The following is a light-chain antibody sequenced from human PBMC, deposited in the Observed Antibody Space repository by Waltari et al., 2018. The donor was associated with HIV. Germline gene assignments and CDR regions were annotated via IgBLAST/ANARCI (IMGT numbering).Light chain of an antibody. Sequence: QSALTQPASVSGSPGQSITIPRTGTRSHIGSNNHVSWYQQHPGKAPNRILYDVTKRPSGVCNRFSGAKSGNTASLTISGLQAEDEADYHCCSYAGSESSEVFGGGTKLTVL. CDR3: CSYAGSESSEV. CDR2: DVT. V-gene: IGLV2-23*02. J-gene: IGLJ2*01. CDR1: RSHIGSNNH.